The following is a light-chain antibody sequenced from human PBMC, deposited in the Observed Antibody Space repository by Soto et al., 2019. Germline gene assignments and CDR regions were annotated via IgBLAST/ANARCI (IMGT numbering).Light chain of an antibody. J-gene: IGKJ2*01. Sequence: DIVMTQSPLSLPVTSGEPASISCRSSQSLLHGNGYNYLEWYLQKPGQSPQLLIYLGSNRVSGVPDRFSGSGSGTDFTLKISRVEAEDVGIYYCMQALQTPYTFGQGTKVEVK. V-gene: IGKV2-28*01. CDR3: MQALQTPYT. CDR1: QSLLHGNGYNY. CDR2: LGS.